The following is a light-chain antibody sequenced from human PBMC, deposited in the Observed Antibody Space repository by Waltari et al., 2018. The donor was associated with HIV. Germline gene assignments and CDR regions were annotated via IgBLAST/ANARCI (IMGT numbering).Light chain of an antibody. CDR1: TSDIGGSNF. Sequence: QSALTQPASVSGSPGQSITMSCTGTTSDIGGSNFVSWYQQHPGKAPKVIIYEVSNRPSGVSTRFSGSKSGNTASLTISGLQAEDEADYYCSSYSTATNVAFGGGTKLTVL. CDR2: EVS. V-gene: IGLV2-14*01. J-gene: IGLJ2*01. CDR3: SSYSTATNVA.